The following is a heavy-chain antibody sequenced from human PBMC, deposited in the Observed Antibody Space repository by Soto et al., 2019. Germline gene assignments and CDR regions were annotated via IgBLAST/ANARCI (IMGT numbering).Heavy chain of an antibody. V-gene: IGHV1-18*01. J-gene: IGHJ4*02. CDR2: INTNKGNT. CDR1: GYTFTTFG. CDR3: ATRSPAFDF. Sequence: GASVKVSCKTSGYTFTTFGMSWVRQAPGQGLEWMGWINTNKGNTDYAQKFRGRVTMTTDTSTSTAYMELRSLRSDDTAVYYCATRSPAFDFWGQGTLVTGSS.